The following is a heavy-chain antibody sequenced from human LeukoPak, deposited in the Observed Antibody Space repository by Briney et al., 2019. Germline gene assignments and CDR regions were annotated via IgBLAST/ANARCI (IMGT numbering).Heavy chain of an antibody. V-gene: IGHV3-48*04. CDR2: MTSDTKTI. J-gene: IGHJ4*02. Sequence: GGSLRLSCAASGFTFSIYSMNWIRQAPGKGLEWISYMTSDTKTIHYADSVKGRFIISRDNAKKSLYLQMNRLRAEDTAVYYCARSVEGHFDYWGQGTVVTVSS. CDR1: GFTFSIYS. CDR3: ARSVEGHFDY. D-gene: IGHD1-1*01.